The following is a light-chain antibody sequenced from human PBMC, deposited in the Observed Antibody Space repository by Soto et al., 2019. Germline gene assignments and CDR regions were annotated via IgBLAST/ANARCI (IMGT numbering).Light chain of an antibody. Sequence: QSPGSLSLATGERATLSCQAALRLSSSYFAWYQQTPGHAPCRLFYSASSRAAGIPDRVTGREFRTAFSRPNSRLFAEYFGEQYSKRHRTFGQGTKVDIK. CDR1: LRLSSSY. CDR2: SAS. J-gene: IGKJ1*01. V-gene: IGKV3-20*01. CDR3: KRHRT.